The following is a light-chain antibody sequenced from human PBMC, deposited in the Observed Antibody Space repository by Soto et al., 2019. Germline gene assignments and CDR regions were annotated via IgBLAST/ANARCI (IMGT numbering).Light chain of an antibody. CDR2: DAS. V-gene: IGKV1-39*01. CDR1: QSISTY. Sequence: DIQMTHSPSSLSAPVGNRVTITCRANQSISTYLNWYQKKPGKAPNLLIYDASRLQSGVPSRFSGSGGGTDFTLSISSVQPEDFATYFCQQSYRDPITFGQGTRLEIK. CDR3: QQSYRDPIT. J-gene: IGKJ5*01.